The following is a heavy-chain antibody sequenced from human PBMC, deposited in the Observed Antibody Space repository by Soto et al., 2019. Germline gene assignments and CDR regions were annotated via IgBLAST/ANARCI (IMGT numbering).Heavy chain of an antibody. D-gene: IGHD6-6*01. J-gene: IGHJ6*02. CDR2: IYTSGST. CDR1: GGSISSYY. Sequence: QVQLQESGPGLVKPSETLSLTCTVSGGSISSYYWGWIRQPAGKGLEWIGRIYTSGSTNYNPSLTSRVTMSVDTSKYQFSLKLSSVTAADTAVYYCARGVAARYYYYGMDVWGQGTTVTVSS. CDR3: ARGVAARYYYYGMDV. V-gene: IGHV4-4*07.